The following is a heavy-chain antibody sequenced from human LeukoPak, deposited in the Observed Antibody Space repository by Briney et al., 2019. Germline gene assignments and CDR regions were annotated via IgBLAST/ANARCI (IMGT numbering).Heavy chain of an antibody. CDR2: TSLDGSNK. D-gene: IGHD7-27*01. V-gene: IGHV3-30-3*01. CDR1: GFSFTNYD. Sequence: PGRSLSLSCVASGFSFTNYDIHWVRQAPGRGLEWVAVTSLDGSNKLYTDTVRGRFIISRDNSKNTVYLQMDSLRAEDTAVYYCARDLTLGKPDYFDHWGQGTLVTVS. J-gene: IGHJ4*02. CDR3: ARDLTLGKPDYFDH.